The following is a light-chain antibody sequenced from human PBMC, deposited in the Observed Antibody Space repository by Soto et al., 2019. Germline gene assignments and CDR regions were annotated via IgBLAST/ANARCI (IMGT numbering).Light chain of an antibody. CDR2: ATS. CDR3: QQSYSTPWT. Sequence: DIPMTQSPPSLSASVGDRVTISCRASQTISTFLNWYQHRPGKAPKLLIYATSSMQSGLPSRFSGGGYGTDFTQTISSLQPEDFTTYYCQQSYSTPWTFGPGTKV. V-gene: IGKV1-39*01. J-gene: IGKJ1*01. CDR1: QTISTF.